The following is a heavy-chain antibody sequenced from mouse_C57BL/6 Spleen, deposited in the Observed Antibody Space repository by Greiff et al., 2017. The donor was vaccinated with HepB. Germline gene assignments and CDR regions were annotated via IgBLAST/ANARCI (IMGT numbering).Heavy chain of an antibody. CDR3: ASYTGRYYCNY. CDR1: GFTFTDYY. J-gene: IGHJ2*01. Sequence: EVKLVESGGGLVQPGGSLSLSCAASGFTFTDYYMSWVRQPPGKALEWLGFIRNKANGYTTEYSASVKGRVTISRDNSQSILYLQMNALRAEDSATYYCASYTGRYYCNYWGQGTTLTVSS. V-gene: IGHV7-3*01. CDR2: IRNKANGYTT.